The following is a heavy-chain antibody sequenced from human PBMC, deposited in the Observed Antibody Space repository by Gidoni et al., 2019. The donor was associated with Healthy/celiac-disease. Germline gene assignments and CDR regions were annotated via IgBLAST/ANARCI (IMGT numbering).Heavy chain of an antibody. CDR2: ISSSSSYI. Sequence: EVQLVESGGGLVKPGGSLRLSCAASGFTFSSYSMNWVRQAPGKGLAWVSSISSSSSYIYYADSVKGRFTISRDNAKNSLYLQMNSLRAEDTAVYYCARDLWLVYEGEYYFDYWGQGTLVTVSS. CDR3: ARDLWLVYEGEYYFDY. J-gene: IGHJ4*02. D-gene: IGHD6-19*01. CDR1: GFTFSSYS. V-gene: IGHV3-21*01.